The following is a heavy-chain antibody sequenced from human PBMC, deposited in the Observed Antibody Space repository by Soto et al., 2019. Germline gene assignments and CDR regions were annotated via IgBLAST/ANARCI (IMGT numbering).Heavy chain of an antibody. CDR3: ARAPYSGYDLDY. Sequence: EVQLVESGGGLVKPGGSLRLSCAASGFTFSSYSMNWVRQAPGKGLEWVSSISSSSSYIYYADSVKGRFTISRDNAKNSLYLQMNSLRAEDTAVYYCARAPYSGYDLDYWGQGTLVTVSS. D-gene: IGHD5-12*01. J-gene: IGHJ4*02. CDR1: GFTFSSYS. CDR2: ISSSSSYI. V-gene: IGHV3-21*01.